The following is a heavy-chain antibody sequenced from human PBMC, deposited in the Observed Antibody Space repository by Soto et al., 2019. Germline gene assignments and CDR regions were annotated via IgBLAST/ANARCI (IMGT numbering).Heavy chain of an antibody. CDR3: ARHFADSGEDWYFDL. CDR1: GGSISSSSYY. D-gene: IGHD4-17*01. J-gene: IGHJ2*01. CDR2: IDYSGST. Sequence: QLQLQESGPGLVKPSETLSLTCTVSGGSISSSSYYWGWIRQPPGKGLEWIGSIDYSGSTYYNPSLKRRVTISVDTSKNQFSLKLSSVTAADTAVYYCARHFADSGEDWYFDLWGRGPLVTVSS. V-gene: IGHV4-39*01.